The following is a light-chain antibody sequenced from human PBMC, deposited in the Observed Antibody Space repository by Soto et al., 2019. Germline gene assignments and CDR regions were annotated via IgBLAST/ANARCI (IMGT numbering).Light chain of an antibody. CDR1: QTVSRNY. Sequence: EIILTQSPDTLSFSPGERATLSCRASQTVSRNYLGWCEQRPGKAPTRLIYGASTRAAGSPDRFSGSGYGKDFTLTITSLEPEDSGVNFCQKYTGPTPTFGQGTRLEIK. CDR2: GAS. CDR3: QKYTGPTPT. J-gene: IGKJ5*01. V-gene: IGKV3-20*01.